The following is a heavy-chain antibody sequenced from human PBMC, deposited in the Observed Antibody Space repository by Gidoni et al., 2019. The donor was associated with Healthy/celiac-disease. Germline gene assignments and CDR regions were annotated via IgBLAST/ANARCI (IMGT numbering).Heavy chain of an antibody. Sequence: EVQLVESGGGLVKPGRSLRLSCTAPGFTLGDYAMSWFRQAPGKGLELVGFIRSKAYGGTTEYAGSVKGRFTISRDDSKSIAYLQMNSLKTEDTAVYYCTRGYCSGGSCYSRSPHTDYWGQGTLVTVSS. CDR1: GFTLGDYA. D-gene: IGHD2-15*01. CDR3: TRGYCSGGSCYSRSPHTDY. V-gene: IGHV3-49*05. CDR2: IRSKAYGGTT. J-gene: IGHJ4*02.